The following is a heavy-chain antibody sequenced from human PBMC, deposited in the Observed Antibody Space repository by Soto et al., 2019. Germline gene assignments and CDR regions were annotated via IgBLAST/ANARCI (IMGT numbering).Heavy chain of an antibody. D-gene: IGHD3-22*01. CDR1: GFTFSSYG. CDR2: ISYDGSNK. CDR3: AKDSYDSSGYCPFDY. Sequence: PGGSLRLSCAASGFTFSSYGMHWVRQAPGKGLEWVAVISYDGSNKYYADSVKGRFTISRDNSKNTLYLQMNSLRAEDTAVYYCAKDSYDSSGYCPFDYWGQGTLVTVSS. V-gene: IGHV3-30*18. J-gene: IGHJ4*02.